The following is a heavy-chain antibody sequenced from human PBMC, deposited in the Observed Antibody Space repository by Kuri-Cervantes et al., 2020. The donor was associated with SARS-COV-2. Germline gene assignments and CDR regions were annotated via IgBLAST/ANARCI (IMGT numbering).Heavy chain of an antibody. V-gene: IGHV4-34*01. CDR1: GGSFSGYY. Sequence: ESLKISCAVYGGSFSGYYWSWIRQPPGKGLEWIGEINHSGSTNYNPSLKSRVTISVDTPKNQFSLKLSSVTAADTAVYYCARVKSVVTPDIDYWGQGTLVTVSS. CDR2: INHSGST. D-gene: IGHD4-23*01. CDR3: ARVKSVVTPDIDY. J-gene: IGHJ4*02.